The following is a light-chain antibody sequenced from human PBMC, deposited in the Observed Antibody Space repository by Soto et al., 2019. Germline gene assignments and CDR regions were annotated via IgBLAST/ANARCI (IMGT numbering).Light chain of an antibody. CDR2: AAS. CDR3: PQSYSTPPVP. CDR1: QSISSY. Sequence: EIKMKQSASALSASIGDRVTITCRASQSISSYLNWYQQKPGKAPKLLIYAASSLQSGVPSRCSGSGSGTDFTLTISSLQPEDFATYYCPQSYSTPPVPSGPGTMVDVK. V-gene: IGKV1-39*01. J-gene: IGKJ3*01.